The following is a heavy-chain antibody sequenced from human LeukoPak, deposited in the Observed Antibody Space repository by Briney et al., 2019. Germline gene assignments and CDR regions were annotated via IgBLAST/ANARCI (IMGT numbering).Heavy chain of an antibody. D-gene: IGHD5-12*01. Sequence: GGSLRLSCAASGFTFSSYSMNWVRQAPGKGLEWVSSISSSSSYIYYGDSVKGRFTISRDNAKNSLYLQMNSLRAEDTAVYYCARDLATLGYFDYWGQGTLVTVSS. CDR3: ARDLATLGYFDY. CDR1: GFTFSSYS. V-gene: IGHV3-21*01. J-gene: IGHJ4*02. CDR2: ISSSSSYI.